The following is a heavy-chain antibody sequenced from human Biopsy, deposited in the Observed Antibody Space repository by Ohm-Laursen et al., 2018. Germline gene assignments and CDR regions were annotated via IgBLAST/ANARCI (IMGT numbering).Heavy chain of an antibody. J-gene: IGHJ6*02. CDR3: AKDRYNYTPIGGFSMDV. V-gene: IGHV3-30*18. CDR1: GSTFNNYG. CDR2: IFYDGSNT. Sequence: SLRLSCTATGSTFNNYGMQWVRQAPGKGLEWVAFIFYDGSNTYYADSVKGRFTISRDNSRDTLYLQMSSLRAEGTAVYYCAKDRYNYTPIGGFSMDVWGQGTTVTVSS. D-gene: IGHD5-18*01.